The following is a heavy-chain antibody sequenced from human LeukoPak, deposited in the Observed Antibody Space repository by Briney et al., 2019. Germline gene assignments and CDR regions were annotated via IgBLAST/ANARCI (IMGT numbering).Heavy chain of an antibody. CDR2: IVVGSGNT. CDR1: GFTFTSSA. V-gene: IGHV1-58*01. J-gene: IGHJ3*02. CDR3: ARDLGPAENYDFWSGYYTRGAFDI. D-gene: IGHD3-3*01. Sequence: ASVKVSCKASGFTFTSSAVQWVRQARGQRLEWIGWIVVGSGNTNYAQKFQERVTITRDMSTSTAYMELSSLRAEDTAVYYCARDLGPAENYDFWSGYYTRGAFDIWGQGTMVTVSS.